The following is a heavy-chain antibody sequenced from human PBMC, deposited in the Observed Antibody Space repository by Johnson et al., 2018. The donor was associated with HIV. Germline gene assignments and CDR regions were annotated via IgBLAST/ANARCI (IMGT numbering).Heavy chain of an antibody. CDR1: GFTFISYG. CDR3: AREDTPFGSPHDGDPFDV. V-gene: IGHV3-13*01. CDR2: IGTLSDT. Sequence: VQLVESGGGVVQPGRSLRLSCAASGFTFISYGMHWLRQAPGKGLEWVSAIGTLSDTFYPDSVKGRFTVSRENAKNSLYLQMNSLRAEDTAVYFCAREDTPFGSPHDGDPFDVWGQGTMVTVSS. D-gene: IGHD3-16*01. J-gene: IGHJ3*01.